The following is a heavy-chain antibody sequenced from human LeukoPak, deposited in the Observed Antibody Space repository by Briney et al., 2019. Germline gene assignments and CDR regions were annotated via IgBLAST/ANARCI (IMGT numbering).Heavy chain of an antibody. Sequence: GGSLRLSCAASGFTFSSYAMSWVRQAPGKGLEWVSAISGSGGSTYYADSVKGRFTISRDNSKNTLYLQTNSLRAEDTAVYYCAKGSGGYYYVPFDYWGQGTLVTVSS. CDR2: ISGSGGST. CDR1: GFTFSSYA. J-gene: IGHJ4*02. CDR3: AKGSGGYYYVPFDY. D-gene: IGHD3-22*01. V-gene: IGHV3-23*01.